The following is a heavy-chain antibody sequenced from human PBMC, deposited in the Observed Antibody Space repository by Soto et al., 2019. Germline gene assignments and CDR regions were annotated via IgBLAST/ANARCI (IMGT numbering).Heavy chain of an antibody. J-gene: IGHJ6*03. Sequence: GGSLRLSCAASGFTFSSYGMHWVRQAPGKGLEWVAVIWYDGSNKYYADSVKGRFTISRDNSKNTLYLQMNSLRAEDTAVYYCARDGTVVVPAAMREYYYYYMDVWGKGTTVTVS. V-gene: IGHV3-33*01. CDR1: GFTFSSYG. D-gene: IGHD2-2*01. CDR2: IWYDGSNK. CDR3: ARDGTVVVPAAMREYYYYYMDV.